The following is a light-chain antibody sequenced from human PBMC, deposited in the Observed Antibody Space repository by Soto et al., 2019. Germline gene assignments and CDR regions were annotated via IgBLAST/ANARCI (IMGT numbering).Light chain of an antibody. CDR1: SSDVGGYNY. J-gene: IGLJ1*01. Sequence: QYALTQPASVSGSPGQSITISCTGTSSDVGGYNYVSWYQQHPGKAPKLMIYDVSNRPSGVSNRFSGSKSGNTASLTISGLQAEDEADYYCSSYTSSSPWVFGTGTKVTVL. V-gene: IGLV2-14*01. CDR3: SSYTSSSPWV. CDR2: DVS.